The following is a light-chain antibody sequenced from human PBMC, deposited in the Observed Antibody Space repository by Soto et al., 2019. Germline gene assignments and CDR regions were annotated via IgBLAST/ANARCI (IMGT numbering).Light chain of an antibody. CDR1: QGVNRW. V-gene: IGKV1-5*01. J-gene: IGKJ1*01. Sequence: DIQMIQSPSTLSASVGDRVTITCRASQGVNRWLAWYQQKPGKAPKLLIYDASNLESGVPSRFSGSGSGTEFTLTINSLQPDDFATYYCQQYDVYWAFGQGTKVEIK. CDR2: DAS. CDR3: QQYDVYWA.